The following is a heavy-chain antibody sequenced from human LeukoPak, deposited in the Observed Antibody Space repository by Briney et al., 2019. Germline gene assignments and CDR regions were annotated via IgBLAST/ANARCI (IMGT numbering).Heavy chain of an antibody. CDR2: ISTSRSYI. V-gene: IGHV3-21*01. Sequence: GGSLRLSCAASGFTSRSYSMNWVRQAPGKGLEWVSSISTSRSYIYYADSVKGRFTISRDNAKNSLYLQMNSLRAEDTAVYFCARSGYSSTWYLQNSELDYWGQGTLVTVSS. CDR1: GFTSRSYS. D-gene: IGHD2-2*01. J-gene: IGHJ4*02. CDR3: ARSGYSSTWYLQNSELDY.